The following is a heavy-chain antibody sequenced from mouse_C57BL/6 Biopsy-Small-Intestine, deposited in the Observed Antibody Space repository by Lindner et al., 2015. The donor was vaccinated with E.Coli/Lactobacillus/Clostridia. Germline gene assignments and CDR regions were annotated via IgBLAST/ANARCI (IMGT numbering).Heavy chain of an antibody. CDR3: ARERSSYAMDY. D-gene: IGHD1-3*01. CDR1: GYTFTSYD. CDR2: IYPRDGST. J-gene: IGHJ4*01. V-gene: IGHV1-85*01. Sequence: VQLQELDLSWWSLGASVKLSCKASGYTFTSYDINWVKQRPGQGLEWIGWIYPRDGSTKYNEKFKGKATLTVDTSSSTAYMELHSLTSEDSAVYFCARERSSYAMDYWGQGTSVTVSS.